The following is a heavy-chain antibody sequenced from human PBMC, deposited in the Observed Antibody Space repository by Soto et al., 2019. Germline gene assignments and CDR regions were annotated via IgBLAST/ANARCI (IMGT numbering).Heavy chain of an antibody. CDR2: ISTSSSYI. D-gene: IGHD3-16*01. J-gene: IGHJ5*02. Sequence: PGGSLRLSCAASGFPFSSYSMNWVRQAPGKGLEWVSSISTSSSYIYYADSMKGRFTISRDNAKNSLYLQMNSLRAEDTAVYYCARDLHDYVSFRFDPWGQGTLVTVSS. CDR3: ARDLHDYVSFRFDP. V-gene: IGHV3-21*01. CDR1: GFPFSSYS.